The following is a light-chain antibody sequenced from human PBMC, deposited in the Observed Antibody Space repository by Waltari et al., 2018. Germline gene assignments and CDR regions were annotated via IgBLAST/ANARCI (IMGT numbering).Light chain of an antibody. CDR3: SSYAGSSKGV. V-gene: IGLV2-23*02. CDR1: SSDVGNYKR. CDR2: AVS. Sequence: QSALTQPASVSGSPGQSITISCTGTSSDVGNYKRVSWYQQHPGKAPKLMIYAVSKRPSGVSDRISGSKSGDMSSLTISCLQPEDEAEYFCSSYAGSSKGVFGGGTKVTVL. J-gene: IGLJ2*01.